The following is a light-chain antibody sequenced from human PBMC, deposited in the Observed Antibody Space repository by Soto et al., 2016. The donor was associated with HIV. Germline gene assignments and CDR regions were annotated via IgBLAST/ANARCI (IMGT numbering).Light chain of an antibody. CDR1: SLRSYY. CDR2: GRN. CDR3: NSRDNSGNPSL. V-gene: IGLV3-19*01. J-gene: IGLJ2*01. Sequence: SSELTQDPAVSVALGQTVRITCQGDSLRSYYASWYQQKPGQAPVVVFYGRNNRPSGIPDRFSGSSSGNTASLTITGAQAEDEADYYCNSRDNSGNPSLFGGGTKLTVL.